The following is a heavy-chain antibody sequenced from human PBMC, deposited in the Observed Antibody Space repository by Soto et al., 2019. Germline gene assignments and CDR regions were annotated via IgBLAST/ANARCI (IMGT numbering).Heavy chain of an antibody. CDR3: ARQTGLGATNY. J-gene: IGHJ4*02. Sequence: GGSLRLSCAGSGFMFSNVWMHWVRQAPGKGLVWVARINTGGSVTSHADSVKGRFTISRDNAKSTLYLQMNSLREEDSAMYYCARQTGLGATNYWGQGTMVTVSS. CDR2: INTGGSVT. V-gene: IGHV3-74*01. CDR1: GFMFSNVW. D-gene: IGHD1-26*01.